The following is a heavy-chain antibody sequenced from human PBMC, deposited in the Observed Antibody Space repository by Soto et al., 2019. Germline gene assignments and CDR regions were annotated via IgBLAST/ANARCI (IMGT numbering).Heavy chain of an antibody. CDR2: IYYSGST. V-gene: IGHV4-39*01. CDR3: ARHLYDIYGGLGGGMDV. D-gene: IGHD3-9*01. Sequence: SETLSLTGTVSGGSIISSRYYWGCIRQPPWNGLELIGSIYYSGSTYYNPSLKSRVTISVDTSKNQFSLKLSSVTAADTAVYYCARHLYDIYGGLGGGMDVWGQGTTVTVSS. CDR1: GGSIISSRYY. J-gene: IGHJ6*02.